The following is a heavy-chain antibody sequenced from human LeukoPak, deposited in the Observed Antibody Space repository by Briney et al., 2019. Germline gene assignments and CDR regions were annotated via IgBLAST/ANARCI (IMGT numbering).Heavy chain of an antibody. V-gene: IGHV4-59*01. D-gene: IGHD5-12*01. CDR2: VYNTGRT. J-gene: IGHJ4*02. Sequence: SETLSLTCTVSGRSISSYLWRWIRQPPGKGLEWIGNVYNTGRTNYNPSLESRVTISVDTSKNQFSLRLSSVTAADTAVYYCARAVGDSGYGRYFDYWGQGTLVAVSS. CDR3: ARAVGDSGYGRYFDY. CDR1: GRSISSYL.